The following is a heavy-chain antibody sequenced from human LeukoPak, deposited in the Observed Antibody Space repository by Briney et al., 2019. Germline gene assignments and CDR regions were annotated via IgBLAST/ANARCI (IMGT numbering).Heavy chain of an antibody. V-gene: IGHV3-23*01. D-gene: IGHD5-12*01. J-gene: IGHJ4*02. CDR1: GFSLNNYA. CDR3: AKGGYDYIEVAYFDF. Sequence: PGGSLRLSCAASGFSLNNYAMNWVRQAPGKGLEWVSIIIGSSGSTFYADSVKGRFTISRDNSKNTLYLQLNSLRLEATAVYYCAKGGYDYIEVAYFDFWGQGTLVTVSS. CDR2: IIGSSGST.